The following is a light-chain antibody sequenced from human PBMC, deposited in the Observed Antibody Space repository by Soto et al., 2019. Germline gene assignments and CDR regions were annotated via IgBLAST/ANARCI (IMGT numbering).Light chain of an antibody. CDR3: QKYDNVPLFT. V-gene: IGKV1-33*01. CDR2: DAS. J-gene: IGKJ3*01. Sequence: DIQMTQSPPSLSASVGDRVTITCQASQDISNYLNWYQQKPGKVHKLLIYDASNLETGVPSRFSGSGSGTDFTPTISSLQPEDVSTYYCQKYDNVPLFTFGHGTKVEIK. CDR1: QDISNY.